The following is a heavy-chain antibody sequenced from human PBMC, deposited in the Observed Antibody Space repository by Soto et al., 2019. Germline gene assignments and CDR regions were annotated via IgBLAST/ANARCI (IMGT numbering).Heavy chain of an antibody. CDR3: ARQDDIVVVVAAPYYYYMDV. D-gene: IGHD2-15*01. J-gene: IGHJ6*03. CDR1: GFTFSSYW. Sequence: EVQLVESGRGLVQPGGSLRLSCAASGFTFSSYWMSWVRQAPGKGLEWVANIKQDGSEKYYVDSVKGRFTISRDNAKNSLYLQMNSLRAEDTAVYYCARQDDIVVVVAAPYYYYMDVWGKGTTVTVSS. CDR2: IKQDGSEK. V-gene: IGHV3-7*01.